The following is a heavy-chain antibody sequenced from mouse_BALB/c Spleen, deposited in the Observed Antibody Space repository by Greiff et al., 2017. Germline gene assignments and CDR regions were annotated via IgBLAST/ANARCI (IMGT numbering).Heavy chain of an antibody. D-gene: IGHD4-1*01. CDR3: ARTLGDYAMDY. CDR1: GFSLTSYG. Sequence: VQVVESGPGLVQPSQSLSITCTVSGFSLTSYGVHWVRQSPGKGLEWLGVIWSGGSTDYNAAFISRLSISKDNSKRQVFFKMNSLQANDTAIYYCARTLGDYAMDYWGQGTSVTVSS. CDR2: IWSGGST. J-gene: IGHJ4*01. V-gene: IGHV2-2*02.